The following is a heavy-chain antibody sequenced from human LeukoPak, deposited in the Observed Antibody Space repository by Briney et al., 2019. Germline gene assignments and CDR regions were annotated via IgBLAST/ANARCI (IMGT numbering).Heavy chain of an antibody. V-gene: IGHV1-8*01. CDR1: GYTFINYD. J-gene: IGHJ4*02. Sequence: ASVTVSCKASGYTFINYDINWVRQASGQGLEWLGWMNPDNGNTGYAQIFQGRVTMTRDTSISTAYLELSSLRSEDTAVYYCARGTTRNYGDFDYWGQGTLVTVSS. D-gene: IGHD1-26*01. CDR2: MNPDNGNT. CDR3: ARGTTRNYGDFDY.